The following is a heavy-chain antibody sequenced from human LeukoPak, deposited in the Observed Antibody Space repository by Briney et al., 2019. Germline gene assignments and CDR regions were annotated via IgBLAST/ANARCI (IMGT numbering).Heavy chain of an antibody. Sequence: PSETLSLTCAVYGGSFSGYYWSWIRQPPGKGLEWIGEINHSGSTNYNPSLKSRVTISVDTSKNQFSLKLSSVTAADTAVYYCARHRPNADIVVVPAANNWFDPWGQGTLVTVSS. CDR3: ARHRPNADIVVVPAANNWFDP. V-gene: IGHV4-34*01. D-gene: IGHD2-2*01. CDR1: GGSFSGYY. CDR2: INHSGST. J-gene: IGHJ5*02.